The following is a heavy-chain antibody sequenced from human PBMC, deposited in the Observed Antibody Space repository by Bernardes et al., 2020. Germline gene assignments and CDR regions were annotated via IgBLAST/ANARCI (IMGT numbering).Heavy chain of an antibody. CDR2: IKSKTDGGTT. CDR3: TTYYDSSGYWGSHFDH. Sequence: GWSLRLSCAASGFTFSNAWMSWVRQAPGKGLEWVGHIKSKTDGGTTDYAAPVKGRFTISRDDSKNTLYLQMNSLKIEDTAVYYCTTYYDSSGYWGSHFDHWGQGILVTVSS. CDR1: GFTFSNAW. V-gene: IGHV3-15*01. J-gene: IGHJ4*02. D-gene: IGHD3-22*01.